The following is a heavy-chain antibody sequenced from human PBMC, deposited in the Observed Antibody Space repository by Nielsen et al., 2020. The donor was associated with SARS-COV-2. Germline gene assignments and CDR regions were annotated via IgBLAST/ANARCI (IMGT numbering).Heavy chain of an antibody. Sequence: ASVKVSCKASGYTFTSYYMHWVRQAPGQGLEWMGRINPNSGGTNYAQKFQGRVTMTRDTSISTAYMELSRLRSDDTAVYYCARIDREFSEWFDPWGQGTLVTVSS. CDR2: INPNSGGT. CDR3: ARIDREFSEWFDP. D-gene: IGHD3-10*01. CDR1: GYTFTSYY. V-gene: IGHV1-2*06. J-gene: IGHJ5*02.